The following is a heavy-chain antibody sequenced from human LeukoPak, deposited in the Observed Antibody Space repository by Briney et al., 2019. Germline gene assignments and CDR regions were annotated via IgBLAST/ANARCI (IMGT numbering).Heavy chain of an antibody. CDR3: ARDLKNASGWLWYSDL. J-gene: IGHJ2*01. CDR1: GFSFDEYH. D-gene: IGHD6-19*01. Sequence: GGSLRLACEASGFSFDEYHMSWIRQAPGKGLEWVSYISHSGSTIYYADSVRGRFTITRDNAKNSVFLQMNSLRAEDTALYYCARDLKNASGWLWYSDLWGRGTLVVVSS. CDR2: ISHSGSTI. V-gene: IGHV3-11*01.